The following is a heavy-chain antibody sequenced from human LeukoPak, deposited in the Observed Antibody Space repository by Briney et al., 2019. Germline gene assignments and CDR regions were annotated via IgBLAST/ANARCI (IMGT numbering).Heavy chain of an antibody. J-gene: IGHJ4*02. CDR1: GGSFSGYY. V-gene: IGHV4-34*01. CDR2: INHSGST. Sequence: SETLSLTRAVYGGSFSGYYWSWIRQPPGKGLEWIGEINHSGSTNYNPSLKSRVTISVDTSKNQFSLKLSSVTAADTAVYYCASRHNVYDSSGPLDYWGQGTLVTVSS. CDR3: ASRHNVYDSSGPLDY. D-gene: IGHD3-22*01.